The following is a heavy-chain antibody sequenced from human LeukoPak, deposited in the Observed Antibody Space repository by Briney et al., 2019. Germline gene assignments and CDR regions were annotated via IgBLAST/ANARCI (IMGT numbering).Heavy chain of an antibody. CDR2: ISSSSSTI. D-gene: IGHD3-22*01. CDR1: GFTFSSYS. CDR3: ARERDHYYDSSGYYSA. V-gene: IGHV3-48*04. Sequence: GGSLRLSCAASGFTFSSYSMNWVRQAPGKGLEWVSYISSSSSTIYYADSVKGRFTISRDNAKNSLYLQMNSLRAEDTAVYYCARERDHYYDSSGYYSAWGQGTLVTVSS. J-gene: IGHJ5*02.